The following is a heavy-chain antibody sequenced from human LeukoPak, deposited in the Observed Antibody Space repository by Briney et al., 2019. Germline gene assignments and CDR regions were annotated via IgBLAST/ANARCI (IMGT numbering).Heavy chain of an antibody. CDR3: AREAYDYVWGSYRRLGY. Sequence: ASVKVSCKASGYTFTGYYMHWVRQAPGQGLEWMGWINPNSGGTNYAQKFQGRVTMTRDTSISTAYVELSRLRSDDTAVYYCAREAYDYVWGSYRRLGYWGQGTLVTVSS. J-gene: IGHJ4*02. CDR1: GYTFTGYY. V-gene: IGHV1-2*02. CDR2: INPNSGGT. D-gene: IGHD3-16*02.